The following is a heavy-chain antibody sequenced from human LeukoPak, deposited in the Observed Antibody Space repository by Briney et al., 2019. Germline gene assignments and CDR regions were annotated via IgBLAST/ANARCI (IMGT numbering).Heavy chain of an antibody. J-gene: IGHJ6*03. D-gene: IGHD3-3*01. CDR3: ARARDALRFLEWRRTRYYYYYMDV. V-gene: IGHV3-23*01. CDR2: ISGFGGST. CDR1: GFTFSSYA. Sequence: GGSLRLSCAASGFTFSSYAMSWVRQAPEKGLEWVSAISGFGGSTYYADSVKSRFTISRDNSKNTLYLLMNSLRAEDTALYYCARARDALRFLEWRRTRYYYYYMDVWGKGTTVTVSS.